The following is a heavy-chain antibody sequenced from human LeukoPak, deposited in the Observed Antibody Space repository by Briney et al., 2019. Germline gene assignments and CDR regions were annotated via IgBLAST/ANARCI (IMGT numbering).Heavy chain of an antibody. CDR1: GGSFSGYY. V-gene: IGHV4-34*01. CDR2: INHSGST. D-gene: IGHD3-3*01. J-gene: IGHJ3*02. CDR3: AAVYYDCWSEGFDI. Sequence: SETLSLTCAVYGGSFSGYYWSWIRQPPGKGLEWIGEINHSGSTNYNPSLKSRVTISVDTSKNQFSLKLSSVTAADTAVYYCAAVYYDCWSEGFDIWGQGTMVTVSS.